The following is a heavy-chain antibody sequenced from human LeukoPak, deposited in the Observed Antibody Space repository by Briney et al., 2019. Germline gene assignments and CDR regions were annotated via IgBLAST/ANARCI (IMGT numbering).Heavy chain of an antibody. D-gene: IGHD2-2*01. CDR2: INHRGST. CDR3: ARRRRRGVVPAAGGGTLDDAFDI. J-gene: IGHJ3*02. CDR1: GGSFGNNY. V-gene: IGHV4-34*01. Sequence: PSETLSLTCAVYGGSFGNNYWTWIRQPPGKGLEWIGEINHRGSTNYNPSLKSRVTISVDTSKNQFSLKLSSVTAADTAVYYCARRRRRGVVPAAGGGTLDDAFDIWGQGTMVTVSS.